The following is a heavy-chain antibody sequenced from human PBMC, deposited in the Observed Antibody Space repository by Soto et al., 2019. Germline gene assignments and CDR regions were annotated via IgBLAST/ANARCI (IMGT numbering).Heavy chain of an antibody. D-gene: IGHD3-3*01. V-gene: IGHV3-74*01. CDR3: ARRAPFLEWLPASWYYYGMDV. CDR2: INSDGSST. CDR1: GFTFSSYW. Sequence: GGSLSLSCAASGFTFSSYWMHWVRQAPGKGLVWVSRINSDGSSTSYADSVKGRFTISRDNAKNTLYLQMNSLRAEDTAVYYCARRAPFLEWLPASWYYYGMDVWGQGTTVTVSS. J-gene: IGHJ6*02.